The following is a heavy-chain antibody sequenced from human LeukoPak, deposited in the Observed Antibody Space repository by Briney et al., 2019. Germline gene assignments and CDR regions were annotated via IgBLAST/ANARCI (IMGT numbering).Heavy chain of an antibody. D-gene: IGHD3-22*01. V-gene: IGHV3-30*18. CDR2: ISYDGSNK. CDR3: AKDRITMIVVVITTTYGMDV. CDR1: GFTFSSYG. J-gene: IGHJ6*02. Sequence: GGSLRLSCAASGFTFSSYGMHWVRQAPGKGLEWVAVISYDGSNKYYADSVKGRFTISRDNSKNTLYLQMNSLRAEDTAVYYCAKDRITMIVVVITTTYGMDVWGQGTTVTVSS.